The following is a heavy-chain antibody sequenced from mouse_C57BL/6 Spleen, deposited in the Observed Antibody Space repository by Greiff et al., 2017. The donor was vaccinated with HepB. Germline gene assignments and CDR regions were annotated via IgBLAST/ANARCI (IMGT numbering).Heavy chain of an antibody. D-gene: IGHD3-3*01. CDR3: ARGGDGTFDY. CDR1: GYTFTSYW. Sequence: VQLQESGAELVKPGASVKLSCKASGYTFTSYWMHWVKQRPGQGLEWIGMIHPNSGSTNYNEKFKSKATLTVDKSSSTAYMQLSSLTSEDSAVYYCARGGDGTFDYWGQGTTLTVSS. J-gene: IGHJ2*01. CDR2: IHPNSGST. V-gene: IGHV1-64*01.